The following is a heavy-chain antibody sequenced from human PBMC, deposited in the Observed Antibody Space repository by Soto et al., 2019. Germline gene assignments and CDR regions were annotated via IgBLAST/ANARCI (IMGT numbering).Heavy chain of an antibody. D-gene: IGHD3-3*01. V-gene: IGHV3-23*01. CDR2: ISGSGGST. CDR3: AKGPTIFGVVITYSYYYGLDV. Sequence: PGGSLRLSCAGSGFTLRSSAMSWVRQAPGKGLEWVSAISGSGGSTYYADSVKGRFTISRDNSKDTLYLQMNSLRAEDTAVYYCAKGPTIFGVVITYSYYYGLDVCGQGTTVTVSS. CDR1: GFTLRSSA. J-gene: IGHJ6*02.